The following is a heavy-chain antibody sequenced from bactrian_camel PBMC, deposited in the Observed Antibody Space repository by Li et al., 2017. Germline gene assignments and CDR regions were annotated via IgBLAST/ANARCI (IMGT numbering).Heavy chain of an antibody. J-gene: IGHJ4*01. CDR1: ESTYDRGYC. Sequence: HVQLVESGGGSVQDGGSLSLSCTASESTYDRGYCMAWFHQASGKEREGVAAICGSGYTDYAGSVAGRFTVSKDNAKNALYLQMDNLRPDDTATYICAAQGPHVYTDPDRGVYCTPDPRYGNWGQGTQVTVS. CDR2: ICGSGYT. D-gene: IGHD2*01. V-gene: IGHV3S55*01. CDR3: AAQGPHVYTDPDRGVYCTPDPRYGN.